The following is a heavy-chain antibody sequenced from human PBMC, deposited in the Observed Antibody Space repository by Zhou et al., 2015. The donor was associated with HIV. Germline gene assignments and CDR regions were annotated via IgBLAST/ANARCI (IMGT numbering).Heavy chain of an antibody. CDR3: AKGSSTTCYTHLDY. V-gene: IGHV3-30*18. Sequence: QVQLVESGGGVVQPGRSLRLSCAASGFTFSRRAMHWVRQAPGKGLEWVATISYDESNKFYGDSVKGRFSISRDNSQNTVYLQMNSLRAEDTAVYYCAKGSSTTCYTHLDYWGQGTLVTVSS. J-gene: IGHJ4*02. CDR2: ISYDESNK. D-gene: IGHD2-2*02. CDR1: GFTFSRRA.